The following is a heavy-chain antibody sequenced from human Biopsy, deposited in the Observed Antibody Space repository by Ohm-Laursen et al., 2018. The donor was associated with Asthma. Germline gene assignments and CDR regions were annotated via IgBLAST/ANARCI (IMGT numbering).Heavy chain of an antibody. J-gene: IGHJ6*02. CDR1: GDSFSNYA. Sequence: SSVKVSCKASGDSFSNYAISWVRQAPGQGLEWMGGLIPVLGTPDHAQMFEGRVTITADESTSTAYMELSSLSSEDTAVYYCARGYSGSDRIVYYYSGLEVWGQGTTVTVSS. CDR2: LIPVLGTP. CDR3: ARGYSGSDRIVYYYSGLEV. D-gene: IGHD5-12*01. V-gene: IGHV1-69*01.